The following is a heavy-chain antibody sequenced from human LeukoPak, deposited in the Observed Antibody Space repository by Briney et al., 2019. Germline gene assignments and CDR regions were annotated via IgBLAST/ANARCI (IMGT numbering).Heavy chain of an antibody. CDR2: TSGSGTTT. CDR1: GFTFSSYA. J-gene: IGHJ4*02. CDR3: AKGGRVAAASEVDY. D-gene: IGHD6-13*01. V-gene: IGHV3-23*01. Sequence: GASLRLSCAASGFTFSSYAMNWVRQAPGKGLEWVSTTSGSGTTTHHADSVKGRLTISRDNSKSTLYLQMNSLRAEDTAVYYCAKGGRVAAASEVDYWGQGTLVTVSS.